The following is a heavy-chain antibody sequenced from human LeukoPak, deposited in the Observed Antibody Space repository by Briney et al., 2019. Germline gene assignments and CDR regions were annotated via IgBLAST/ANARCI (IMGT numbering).Heavy chain of an antibody. Sequence: GGSLRLSCAASGFTFSSYAMHWVRQAPGKGLEWVAVISYDGSKKYYADSVKGRFTISRDNSKNTLYLQMNSLRAEDTAVYYCAKYQNYYDSSGYSSDYWGQGTLVTVSS. V-gene: IGHV3-30*04. J-gene: IGHJ4*02. CDR3: AKYQNYYDSSGYSSDY. CDR1: GFTFSSYA. D-gene: IGHD3-22*01. CDR2: ISYDGSKK.